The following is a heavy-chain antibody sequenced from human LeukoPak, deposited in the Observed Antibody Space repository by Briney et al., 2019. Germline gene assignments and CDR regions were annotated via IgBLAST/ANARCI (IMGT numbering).Heavy chain of an antibody. Sequence: SETLSLTCTVSGGSISSYYWSWIRQPPGKGLEWIGYIYTSGSTNYNPSLKSRVTISVDTSKNQLSLKLSSVTAADTAVYYCAREGGDGYNYWGQGTLVTVSS. CDR1: GGSISSYY. V-gene: IGHV4-4*09. CDR3: AREGGDGYNY. D-gene: IGHD5-24*01. CDR2: IYTSGST. J-gene: IGHJ4*02.